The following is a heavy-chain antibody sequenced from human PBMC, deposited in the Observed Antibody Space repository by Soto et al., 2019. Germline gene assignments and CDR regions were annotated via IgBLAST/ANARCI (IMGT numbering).Heavy chain of an antibody. V-gene: IGHV4-39*01. Sequence: SETRSLTCTVSGGSISSSSYYWGWIRQPPGRGLEWIGSIYYSGSTYYNPSLKSRVTISVDTSKNQFSLKLSSVTAADTAVYYCARGQGSGWFDYYYYSMDVWGQGTTVTLSS. CDR3: ARGQGSGWFDYYYYSMDV. D-gene: IGHD6-19*01. J-gene: IGHJ6*02. CDR1: GGSISSSSYY. CDR2: IYYSGST.